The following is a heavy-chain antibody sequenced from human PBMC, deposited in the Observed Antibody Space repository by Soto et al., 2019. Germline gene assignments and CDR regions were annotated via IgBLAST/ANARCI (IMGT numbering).Heavy chain of an antibody. J-gene: IGHJ4*02. CDR2: IYYTGNT. CDR3: AREQWGYDS. Sequence: QVQLQESGPELVKPSQTLSLTCTVSGGSISSNGHYWTWIRQHPGKGLEWIAYIYYTGNTYYNPSLRSRLIISVDTSKDQSSLNLRSVTAADTAVYYCAREQWGYDSWGQGTLVTVSS. D-gene: IGHD2-15*01. CDR1: GGSISSNGHY. V-gene: IGHV4-31*03.